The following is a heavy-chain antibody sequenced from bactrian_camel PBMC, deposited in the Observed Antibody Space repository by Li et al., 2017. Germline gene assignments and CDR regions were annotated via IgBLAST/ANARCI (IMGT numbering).Heavy chain of an antibody. V-gene: IGHV3S6*01. Sequence: QLVESGGGSVQTGGSLRLSCACAASRLIYIASTFCMGWFRQAPGKEVEWVAGITSLPSLFRAASYADSVKGRFTISKDTAKNTLILQMNSLKPEDTAMYYCARSRFVLRGCDLSTSGYYYGGQGTQVTVS. CDR3: ARSRFVLRGCDLSTSGYYY. CDR2: ITSLPSLFRAA. J-gene: IGHJ4*01. D-gene: IGHD5*01. CDR1: RLIYIASTFC.